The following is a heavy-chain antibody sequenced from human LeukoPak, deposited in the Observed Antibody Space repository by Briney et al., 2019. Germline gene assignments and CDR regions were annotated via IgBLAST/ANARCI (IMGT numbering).Heavy chain of an antibody. V-gene: IGHV3-21*01. CDR2: ISSSSSYI. Sequence: GGSLRLSCAASGFSFSSYSMNWVRQTPGKGLEWVSSISSSSSYIYYADSVKGRFTISGDNAKNSLYLQMNSLRAEDTAVYYCARDEPDYYDSSGFDYWGQGTLVTVSS. CDR3: ARDEPDYYDSSGFDY. CDR1: GFSFSSYS. D-gene: IGHD3-22*01. J-gene: IGHJ4*02.